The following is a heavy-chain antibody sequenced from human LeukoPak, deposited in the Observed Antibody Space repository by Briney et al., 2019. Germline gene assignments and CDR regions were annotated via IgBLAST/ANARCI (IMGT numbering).Heavy chain of an antibody. CDR1: GFTLNIYA. CDR3: TKLRIAAGGTDFEY. J-gene: IGHJ4*02. V-gene: IGHV3-23*01. D-gene: IGHD6-13*01. Sequence: GGSLRLSCAASGFTLNIYAMSWVRQAPGKGLEWVSGISGSGGTIYYADSVKGRFTISRDNSKNTLHLQMNSLRAEDTAVYYCTKLRIAAGGTDFEYWGQGTLVTVSS. CDR2: ISGSGGTI.